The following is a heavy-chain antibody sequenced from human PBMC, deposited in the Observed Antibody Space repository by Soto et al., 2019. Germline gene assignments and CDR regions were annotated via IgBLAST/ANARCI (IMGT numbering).Heavy chain of an antibody. CDR1: GFSLSTSGVG. D-gene: IGHD3-16*02. V-gene: IGHV2-5*02. CDR3: ARKIMITFGGVIVSDPFDY. Sequence: SGPTLVKPTQTLTLTCTFSGFSLSTSGVGVGWIRQPPGKALEWLALIYWDDDKRYSPSLKSRLTITKDASKNQVVLIMTNMDPVDTATYYCARKIMITFGGVIVSDPFDYWGQGTLVTVSS. J-gene: IGHJ4*02. CDR2: IYWDDDK.